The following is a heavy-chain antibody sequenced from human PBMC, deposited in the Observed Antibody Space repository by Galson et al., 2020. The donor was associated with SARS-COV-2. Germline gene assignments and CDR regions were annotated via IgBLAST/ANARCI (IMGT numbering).Heavy chain of an antibody. CDR3: ARSRGDSSSWYGSLLDY. CDR2: IWYDGSNK. D-gene: IGHD6-13*01. J-gene: IGHJ4*02. CDR1: GFTFSSYG. V-gene: IGHV3-33*01. Sequence: GGSLRLSCAASGFTFSSYGMHWVRQAPGKGLEWVAVIWYDGSNKYYADSVTGRFTISRDNSKNTLYLQMNSLRAEDTAVYYCARSRGDSSSWYGSLLDYWGQGTLVTVSS.